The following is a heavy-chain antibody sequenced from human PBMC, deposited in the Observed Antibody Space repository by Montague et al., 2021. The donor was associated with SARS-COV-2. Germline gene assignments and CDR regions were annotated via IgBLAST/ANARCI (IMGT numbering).Heavy chain of an antibody. V-gene: IGHV4-39*07. CDR1: GGSISSSSYY. Sequence: TLSLTRTVSGGSISSSSYYWGWIRQPPGKGLEWIGSIYYSGSTYYNPSLKSRVTISVDTSKNQFSLKLSSVTAADTAVYYCARVGRQQLVRLSGMDVWGQGTTVTVSS. CDR3: ARVGRQQLVRLSGMDV. D-gene: IGHD6-13*01. J-gene: IGHJ6*02. CDR2: IYYSGST.